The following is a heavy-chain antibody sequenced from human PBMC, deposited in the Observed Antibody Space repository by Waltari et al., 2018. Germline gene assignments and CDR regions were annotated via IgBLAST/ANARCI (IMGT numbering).Heavy chain of an antibody. J-gene: IGHJ4*02. CDR1: GGSISSSNW. D-gene: IGHD2-2*01. CDR3: ARKYCSSTSCYAPSFDY. CDR2: IYHGGST. Sequence: QVQLQESGPGLVKPSGTLSLTCAVSGGSISSSNWWSWVRQPPGKGLEWIGEIYHGGSTNYNPSLKSRVTISVDKSKNQFSLKLSSVTAADTAVYYCARKYCSSTSCYAPSFDYWGQGTLVTVPS. V-gene: IGHV4-4*02.